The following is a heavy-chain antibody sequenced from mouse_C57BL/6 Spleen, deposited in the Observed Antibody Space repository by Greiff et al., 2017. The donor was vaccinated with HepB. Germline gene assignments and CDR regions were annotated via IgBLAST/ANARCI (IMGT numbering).Heavy chain of an antibody. Sequence: QVQLQQSGAELVRPGASVTLSCKASGYTFTDYEMHWVKQTPVPGLEWIGAIDPETGGTAYNQKFKGKAILTADTSSSTAYMELRSLTSEDSAVYYSTGGFAYWGQGTLVTVSA. V-gene: IGHV1-15*01. CDR3: TGGFAY. CDR2: IDPETGGT. D-gene: IGHD4-1*02. CDR1: GYTFTDYE. J-gene: IGHJ3*01.